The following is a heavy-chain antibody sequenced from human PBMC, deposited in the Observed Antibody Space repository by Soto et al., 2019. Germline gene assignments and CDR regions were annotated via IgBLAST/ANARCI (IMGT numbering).Heavy chain of an antibody. CDR2: IKHDGSAE. J-gene: IGHJ1*01. V-gene: IGHV3-7*01. D-gene: IGHD2-21*02. Sequence: LGGSLGISCAESGSTLRNYWMSWVRQSPGKGLEWVANIKHDGSAEYYVDSVKGRFTLSRDDAKNSLYLQMNSLRAEDTAVYYCARAFRTGDWPPLFHLWGQGTLVTVSS. CDR3: ARAFRTGDWPPLFHL. CDR1: GSTLRNYW.